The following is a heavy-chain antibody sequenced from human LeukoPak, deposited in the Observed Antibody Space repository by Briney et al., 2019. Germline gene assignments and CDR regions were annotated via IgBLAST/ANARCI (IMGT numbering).Heavy chain of an antibody. CDR2: ISASGARS. V-gene: IGHV3-23*01. CDR1: GFSFSSYA. Sequence: QSGGSLRLSCVVSGFSFSSYAMSWVRLAPGQGLDWISAISASGARSYYADSVRGRFTISRDNSKNTLFLLMDSLRAEDTGLFFCATSTHGATDFDVNGRFDYWGQGALVTVSS. J-gene: IGHJ4*02. D-gene: IGHD1-14*01. CDR3: ATSTHGATDFDVNGRFDY.